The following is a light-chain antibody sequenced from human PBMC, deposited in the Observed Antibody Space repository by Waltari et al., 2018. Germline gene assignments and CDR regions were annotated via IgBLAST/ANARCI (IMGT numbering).Light chain of an antibody. J-gene: IGKJ2*01. V-gene: IGKV3-15*01. CDR3: QQYNNWRT. CDR2: GAS. Sequence: EILMTQSPSTLSVAPGERPTLSCRASQSISRNLAWYQQKPGQAPRLLIYGASTRAPGIPARFSGSGSGTEFTLTISSLQSEDFAVYYCQQYNNWRTFGQGTKLEI. CDR1: QSISRN.